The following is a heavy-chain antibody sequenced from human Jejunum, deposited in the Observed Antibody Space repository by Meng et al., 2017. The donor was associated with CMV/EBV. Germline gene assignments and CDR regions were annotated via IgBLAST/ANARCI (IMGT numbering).Heavy chain of an antibody. Sequence: SCAATGFTFSSYSMNWVRQAPGKGLEWVSSITSSSGTIYYADSVKGRFTIFRDNAKNSLHLQMNSPRADDTAVYYCARDLQLSTWGQGTLVTVSS. V-gene: IGHV3-48*04. D-gene: IGHD5-18*01. CDR3: ARDLQLST. CDR1: GFTFSSYS. J-gene: IGHJ5*02. CDR2: ITSSSGTI.